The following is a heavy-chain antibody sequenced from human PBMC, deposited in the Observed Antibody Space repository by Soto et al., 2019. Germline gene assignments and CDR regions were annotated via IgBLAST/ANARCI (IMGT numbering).Heavy chain of an antibody. Sequence: HLQLQESGPGLMKPSETLSLTCTVSVGSVSSSDYYWGWIRQPPGKGLEWIGSIYYSGSTYYNPSLKSRVAISVDASKNQFSLKLNSVTAADTAVYYCARRSQQLVVPYFDHWGQGSLVTVSS. J-gene: IGHJ4*02. V-gene: IGHV4-39*01. CDR3: ARRSQQLVVPYFDH. CDR1: VGSVSSSDYY. CDR2: IYYSGST. D-gene: IGHD6-13*01.